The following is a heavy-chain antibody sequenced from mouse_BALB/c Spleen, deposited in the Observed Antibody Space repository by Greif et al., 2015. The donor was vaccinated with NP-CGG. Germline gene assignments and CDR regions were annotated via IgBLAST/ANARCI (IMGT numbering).Heavy chain of an antibody. D-gene: IGHD1-1*01. Sequence: QVQLQQSGAELVTPGSSVKISCKASGYAFSSYWMNWVKQRPGQGLEWIGQIYPGDGDTNYNGKFKGKATLTADKSSSTAYMRLSGLTSEGSAVYFCGRRGGSSPYWFDYWGQGTARTVSS. V-gene: IGHV1-80*01. CDR2: IYPGDGDT. J-gene: IGHJ2*01. CDR3: GRRGGSSPYWFDY. CDR1: GYAFSSYW.